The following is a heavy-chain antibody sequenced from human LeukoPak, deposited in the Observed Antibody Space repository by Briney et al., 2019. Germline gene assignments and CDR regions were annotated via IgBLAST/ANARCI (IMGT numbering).Heavy chain of an antibody. J-gene: IGHJ4*02. CDR1: GYTLTELS. Sequence: ASVNVSWKVSGYTLTELSMHWVRQAPGKGLEWIGVFDPEDGEPIYAKKCQGRVTMTEDTSTDTAYMELSSLRSEDTAVYYCATDHLRSGPFDYWGQGTLVTVSS. CDR3: ATDHLRSGPFDY. D-gene: IGHD3-22*01. V-gene: IGHV1-24*01. CDR2: FDPEDGEP.